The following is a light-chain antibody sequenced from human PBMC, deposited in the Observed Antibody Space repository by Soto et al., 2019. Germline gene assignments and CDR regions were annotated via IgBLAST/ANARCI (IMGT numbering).Light chain of an antibody. CDR1: SSNIGGNS. Sequence: QSVLTQPPSASGTPGQRVTISCSGSSSNIGGNSENWYHHLPGAAPKLLIYGTTQRPSGVPDRFSAFKSCTSTSLAISGLLYEDEADYYCAAWYDRRNGLVFGGGTKLTVL. CDR3: AAWYDRRNGLV. V-gene: IGLV1-44*01. CDR2: GTT. J-gene: IGLJ2*01.